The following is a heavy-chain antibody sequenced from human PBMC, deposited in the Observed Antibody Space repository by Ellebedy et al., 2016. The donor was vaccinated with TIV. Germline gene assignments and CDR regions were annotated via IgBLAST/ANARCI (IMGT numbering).Heavy chain of an antibody. J-gene: IGHJ4*02. Sequence: PGGSLRLSCGASGFTFRRYWMNRVRQAPGKGLEWVAKIKQGGSETYYEDSVKGRFTVSRDDAKNSLYLQMNSLRAEDTALYYCANSGGLVRPFHNWGQGTLVTVSS. D-gene: IGHD2-15*01. CDR2: IKQGGSET. CDR1: GFTFRRYW. CDR3: ANSGGLVRPFHN. V-gene: IGHV3-7*03.